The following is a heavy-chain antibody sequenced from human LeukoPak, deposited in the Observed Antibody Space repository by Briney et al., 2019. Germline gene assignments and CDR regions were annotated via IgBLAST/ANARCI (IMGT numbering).Heavy chain of an antibody. CDR1: GYTFTSYY. D-gene: IGHD6-19*01. CDR2: INPSGGST. Sequence: ASVKVSCKASGYTFTSYYMRWVRQAPGQGLEWMGIINPSGGSTSYAQKFQGRVTMTRDTSTSTVYMELSSLRSEDTAVYYCARVDESSGWYRPYYFDYWGQGTLVTVSS. J-gene: IGHJ4*02. CDR3: ARVDESSGWYRPYYFDY. V-gene: IGHV1-46*01.